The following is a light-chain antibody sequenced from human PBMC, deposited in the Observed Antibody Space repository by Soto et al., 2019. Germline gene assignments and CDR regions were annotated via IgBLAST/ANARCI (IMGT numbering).Light chain of an antibody. Sequence: DIQMTQSPSSLSASVGDRVTITCRASQSISSYLNWYQQKPGKAPKLLIYAASSLQSGVPSRFSGSGSGTDFTLTISSLHPEDFATYYCQQRYSTPITFGPGTKVDIK. CDR3: QQRYSTPIT. J-gene: IGKJ3*01. V-gene: IGKV1-39*01. CDR1: QSISSY. CDR2: AAS.